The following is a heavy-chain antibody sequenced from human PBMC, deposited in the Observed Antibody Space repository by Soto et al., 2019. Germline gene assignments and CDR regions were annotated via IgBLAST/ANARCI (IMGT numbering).Heavy chain of an antibody. Sequence: QVQLVQSGAEVKKPGSSVKVSCKASGGTFSSYTISWVRQAPGQGLEWMGRIIPILGIPNYAQKFQGRVTITADKSASTAYMELSSLRAEDTDVYYCASFRGSYGMDFWGQGTTVTVSS. CDR1: GGTFSSYT. V-gene: IGHV1-69*02. D-gene: IGHD3-10*01. CDR2: IIPILGIP. CDR3: ASFRGSYGMDF. J-gene: IGHJ6*02.